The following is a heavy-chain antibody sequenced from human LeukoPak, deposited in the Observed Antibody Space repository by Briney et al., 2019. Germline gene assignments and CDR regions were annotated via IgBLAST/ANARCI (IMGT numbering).Heavy chain of an antibody. D-gene: IGHD4-23*01. J-gene: IGHJ4*02. CDR1: GGSISSYY. CDR2: IYYSGST. Sequence: SETLSLTYTVSGGSISSYYWSWNRQPPGKGLEWIGYIYYSGSTNYNPSLKSRVTISVDTSKNQFSLKLSSVTAADTAVYYCARSEGGNRLYFDYWGQGTLVTVSS. V-gene: IGHV4-59*01. CDR3: ARSEGGNRLYFDY.